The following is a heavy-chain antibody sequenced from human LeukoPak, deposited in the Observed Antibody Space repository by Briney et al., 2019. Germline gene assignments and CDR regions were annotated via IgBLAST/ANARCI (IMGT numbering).Heavy chain of an antibody. CDR1: GGSISSSSYY. D-gene: IGHD3-10*01. Sequence: SETLSLTCTVSGGSISSSSYYWGWIRQPPGKGXXXXXXXXYSGSTYYNPSLKSRVTISVDTSRNQFSLKLISVTAADTAVYYCARRYGSGSYNYYYYYMDVWGKGTTVTVSS. CDR3: ARRYGSGSYNYYYYYMDV. CDR2: XXYSGST. J-gene: IGHJ6*03. V-gene: IGHV4-39*01.